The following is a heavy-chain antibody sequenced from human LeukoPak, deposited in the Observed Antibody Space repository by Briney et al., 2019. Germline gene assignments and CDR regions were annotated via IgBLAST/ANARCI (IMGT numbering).Heavy chain of an antibody. Sequence: SETLSLTCTVSGGSISNYYWSWIRQPPGKGLEWIGYIDHSGSTKYNPSLKSRVTISVDTSKNQFSLKLSSVTAADTAIYYCAIPRVPNAFDIWGQGTMVTVSS. J-gene: IGHJ3*02. D-gene: IGHD1-1*01. CDR1: GGSISNYY. CDR3: AIPRVPNAFDI. V-gene: IGHV4-59*08. CDR2: IDHSGST.